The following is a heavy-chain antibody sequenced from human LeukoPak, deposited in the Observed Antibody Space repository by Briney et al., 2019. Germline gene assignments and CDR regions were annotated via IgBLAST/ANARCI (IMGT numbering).Heavy chain of an antibody. J-gene: IGHJ3*02. CDR3: AKEDLGSGTDAFDI. CDR2: ISWNSGSI. D-gene: IGHD1-1*01. CDR1: GFTFDDYA. V-gene: IGHV3-9*03. Sequence: GGSLGLSCAASGFTFDDYAMHWVRQAPGKGLEWVSGISWNSGSIGYADSVKGRFTISRDNAKNSLYLQMNSLRAEDMALYYCAKEDLGSGTDAFDIWGQGTMVTVSS.